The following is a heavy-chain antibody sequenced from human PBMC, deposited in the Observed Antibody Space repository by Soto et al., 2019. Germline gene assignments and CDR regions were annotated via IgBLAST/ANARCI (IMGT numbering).Heavy chain of an antibody. J-gene: IGHJ4*02. Sequence: NPSETLSLTCTVSGASITGSDWWSWVRQTPEKGLEWIGEIYHSGTTNYHPSLKSRVTISQDKSKNQFSLNLTSVTAADTAVYSCVRMSVVGYFDYWGRGSLVTVSS. V-gene: IGHV4-4*02. CDR3: VRMSVVGYFDY. D-gene: IGHD3-22*01. CDR2: IYHSGTT. CDR1: GASITGSDW.